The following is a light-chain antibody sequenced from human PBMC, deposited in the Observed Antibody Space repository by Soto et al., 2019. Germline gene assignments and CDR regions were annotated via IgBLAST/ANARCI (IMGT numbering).Light chain of an antibody. V-gene: IGKV2-24*01. CDR1: QSLVHGDGNTY. Sequence: DIVLTQTPLSSPVTLGQPASISCRSSQSLVHGDGNTYLSWLQQRPGQPPRLLIYMISNRFSGVPDRFAGSEAGTDFTLRISGVEAEDVGVYYCMQATQAYTFGQGTKLEIK. CDR3: MQATQAYT. J-gene: IGKJ2*01. CDR2: MIS.